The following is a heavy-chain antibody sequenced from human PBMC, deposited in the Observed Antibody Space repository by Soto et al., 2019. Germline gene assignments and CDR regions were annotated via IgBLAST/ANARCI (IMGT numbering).Heavy chain of an antibody. Sequence: GGSLRLSCAASGFTFSSYAMSWVRQAPGKGLEWVSAICGSGGGTYYADSVKGRFTISRDNSKNTLYLQMNSLRAEDTAVYYCAKALGGSCYSGLDPWGQGTLVTVSS. J-gene: IGHJ5*02. V-gene: IGHV3-23*01. CDR3: AKALGGSCYSGLDP. CDR1: GFTFSSYA. D-gene: IGHD2-15*01. CDR2: ICGSGGGT.